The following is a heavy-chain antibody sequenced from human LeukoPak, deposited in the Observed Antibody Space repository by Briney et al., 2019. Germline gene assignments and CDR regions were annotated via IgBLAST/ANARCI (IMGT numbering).Heavy chain of an antibody. CDR3: ARDWGPAAATPYYFDY. D-gene: IGHD6-13*01. CDR1: GGSISSGDYY. J-gene: IGHJ4*02. CDR2: IYYSGST. V-gene: IGHV4-30-4*08. Sequence: SETLSLTCTVSGGSISSGDYYWSWIRQPPGKGLEWIGYIYYSGSTYYNPSLKSRVTISVDTSKNQFSLKLSSVTAADTAVYYCARDWGPAAATPYYFDYWGQGTLVTVSS.